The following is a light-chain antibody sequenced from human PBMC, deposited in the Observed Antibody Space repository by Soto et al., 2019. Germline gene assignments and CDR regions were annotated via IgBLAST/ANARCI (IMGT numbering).Light chain of an antibody. Sequence: IVMTQSPVTLSVSPGERVTLSCRASETVRTNLAWFQQKPGQTPRLLIFGASTRATGIPTRFTGSGSETEFTLTIDSLQSEDLAVYYCQQYRTWPRTFGQGTKVEFK. J-gene: IGKJ1*01. CDR1: ETVRTN. CDR2: GAS. V-gene: IGKV3-15*01. CDR3: QQYRTWPRT.